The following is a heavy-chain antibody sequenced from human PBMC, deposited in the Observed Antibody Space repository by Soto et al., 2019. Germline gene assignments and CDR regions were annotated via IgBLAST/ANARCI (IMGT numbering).Heavy chain of an antibody. CDR3: ARDYCTNGVCYNPYYYYYYGMDV. V-gene: IGHV1-18*01. J-gene: IGHJ6*02. CDR2: ISAYNGNT. CDR1: GYTFTSYG. D-gene: IGHD2-8*01. Sequence: ASVKASCKASGYTFTSYGISWVRQSPGQGLEWMGWISAYNGNTNYAQKLQGRVTMTTDTSTSTAYMELRSLRSDDTAVYYCARDYCTNGVCYNPYYYYYYGMDVCGQGTTVTVSS.